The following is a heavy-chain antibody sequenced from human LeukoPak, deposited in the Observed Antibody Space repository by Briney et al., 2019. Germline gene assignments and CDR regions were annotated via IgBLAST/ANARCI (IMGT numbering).Heavy chain of an antibody. D-gene: IGHD5-24*01. Sequence: ASVKVSCKASGYTFTSYYIHWVRQAPGQGLEWVGIINPSGGSTSYAQKFQGRVTMTRDTSTSTVYMELSSLRSEDTAVYYCARVEKLGDGYNPGAFFDYWGQGTLVTVSS. V-gene: IGHV1-46*01. J-gene: IGHJ4*02. CDR1: GYTFTSYY. CDR3: ARVEKLGDGYNPGAFFDY. CDR2: INPSGGST.